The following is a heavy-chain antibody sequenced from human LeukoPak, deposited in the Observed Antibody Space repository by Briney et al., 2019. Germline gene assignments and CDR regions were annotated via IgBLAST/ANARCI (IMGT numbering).Heavy chain of an antibody. CDR3: AKDFTNTYYYGSWDSYGMDV. J-gene: IGHJ6*02. CDR1: GGSISSNY. Sequence: ETLSLTCTVSGGSISSNYMSWVRQAPGKGLEWVANIKQDGSEKYYVDSVKGRFTISRDNAKNSLDLQMNSLRAEDTAVYYCAKDFTNTYYYGSWDSYGMDVWGQGTTVAVSS. V-gene: IGHV3-7*01. CDR2: IKQDGSEK. D-gene: IGHD3-10*01.